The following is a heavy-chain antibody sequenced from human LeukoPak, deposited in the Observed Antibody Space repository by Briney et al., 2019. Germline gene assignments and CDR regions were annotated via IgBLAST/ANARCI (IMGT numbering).Heavy chain of an antibody. CDR1: GGSINSYY. CDR3: ARDAVATGIGAFDI. CDR2: IYDSGST. Sequence: SETLSLTCTASGGSINSYYWNWIRQPPGKGLEWIGCIYDSGSTKYNPSLKSRVTISVDTSKNQLSLKMSSVTAADTAVYYCARDAVATGIGAFDIWGEGTMVTVSS. V-gene: IGHV4-59*01. J-gene: IGHJ3*02. D-gene: IGHD5-12*01.